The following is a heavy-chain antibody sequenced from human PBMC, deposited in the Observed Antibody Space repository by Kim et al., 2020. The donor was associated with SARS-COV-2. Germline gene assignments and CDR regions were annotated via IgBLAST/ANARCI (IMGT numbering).Heavy chain of an antibody. CDR3: ARVQDWNGATGVGD. V-gene: IGHV4-34*01. Sequence: NPSLKGGVTKSVNTSKNQFSLKLSSVTAADTAVYYCARVQDWNGATGVGDWGQGTLVTVSS. J-gene: IGHJ4*02. D-gene: IGHD1-1*01.